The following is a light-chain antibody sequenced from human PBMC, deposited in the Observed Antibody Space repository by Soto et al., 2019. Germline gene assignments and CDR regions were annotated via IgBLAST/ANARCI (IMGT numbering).Light chain of an antibody. CDR2: GAS. CDR1: QSVRSN. Sequence: EIVMTQSPATLSVSPGERATLSCRASQSVRSNLAWYQQKPGQAPRLLIYGASTRATGIPARFSGSGSGTEFTLTISSLQSEDFAVYYCQQYKNWPSITFGQGTRLKIK. V-gene: IGKV3-15*01. CDR3: QQYKNWPSIT. J-gene: IGKJ5*01.